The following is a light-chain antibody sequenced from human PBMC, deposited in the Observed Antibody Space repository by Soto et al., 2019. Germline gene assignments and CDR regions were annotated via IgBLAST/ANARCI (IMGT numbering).Light chain of an antibody. CDR2: AAS. J-gene: IGKJ5*01. V-gene: IGKV1-12*01. Sequence: DIQMTQSPSSVSASVGDRVTITCRASYDLNNYLAWYQQKPGQAPKLLIFAASILQDGVPSRFSGSGSGTYFTLTLSSLEPEDFATYHCQQAISFPVTFGQGTRLEIK. CDR1: YDLNNY. CDR3: QQAISFPVT.